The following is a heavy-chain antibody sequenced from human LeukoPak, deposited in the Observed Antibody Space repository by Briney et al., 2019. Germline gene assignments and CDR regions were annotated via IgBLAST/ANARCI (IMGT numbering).Heavy chain of an antibody. CDR1: GVSISSYY. Sequence: SETLSLTCTVSGVSISSYYWSWIRQPPGKGLEWIGYIFYSGNNIYNPSLKSRVTISVDTSKNHFSLRLRSVTAADTAVYYCARLAAISGSDYPDDWGQGTLVTVSS. CDR3: ARLAAISGSDYPDD. D-gene: IGHD1-26*01. J-gene: IGHJ4*02. CDR2: IFYSGNN. V-gene: IGHV4-59*08.